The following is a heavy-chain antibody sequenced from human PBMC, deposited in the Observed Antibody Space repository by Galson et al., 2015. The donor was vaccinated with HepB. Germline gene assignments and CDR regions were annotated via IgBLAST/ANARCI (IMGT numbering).Heavy chain of an antibody. CDR2: ICAGGSEP. CDR3: ASHVAGDSSDSDAFDI. J-gene: IGHJ3*02. CDR1: GYGFTGDW. V-gene: IGHV5-51*03. Sequence: GAEVKKPGESLTISCTGAGYGFTGDWVGGGRQMPGKGLEGGGVICAGGSEPSYSPSFQGQVTLSADKSISTAYLLWSSLKDSDTAMYYCASHVAGDSSDSDAFDIWGQGTLVTVSS. D-gene: IGHD3-22*01.